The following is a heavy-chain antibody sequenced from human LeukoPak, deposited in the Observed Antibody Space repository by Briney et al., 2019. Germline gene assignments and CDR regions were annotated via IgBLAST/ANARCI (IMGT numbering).Heavy chain of an antibody. D-gene: IGHD6-13*01. V-gene: IGHV3-7*01. CDR3: AREISSWYRTEGRFDP. CDR1: GFTFSNYW. Sequence: GGSLRLSCAASGFTFSNYWMSWVRQAPGKGLEWVANIEQDGSEKYHVDSVNGRFTISRDNAKNSLYLQMNSLRADDTAVYYCAREISSWYRTEGRFDPWGQGTLVTVSS. J-gene: IGHJ5*02. CDR2: IEQDGSEK.